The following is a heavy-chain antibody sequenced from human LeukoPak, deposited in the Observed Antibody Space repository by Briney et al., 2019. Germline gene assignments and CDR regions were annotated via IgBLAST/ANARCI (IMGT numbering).Heavy chain of an antibody. CDR2: ISSSGSTI. CDR1: GFTFSSYG. Sequence: PGGSLRLSCAASGFTFSSYGMNWVRQAPGKGLEWVSYISSSGSTIYYADSVKGRFTISRDNAKNSLYLQMNSLRAEDTAVYYCAAGLYYSGPVDYWGQGTLVTVSS. V-gene: IGHV3-48*03. D-gene: IGHD3-10*01. CDR3: AAGLYYSGPVDY. J-gene: IGHJ4*02.